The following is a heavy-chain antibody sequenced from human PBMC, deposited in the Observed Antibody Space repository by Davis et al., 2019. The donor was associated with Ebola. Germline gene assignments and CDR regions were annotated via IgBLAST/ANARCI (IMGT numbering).Heavy chain of an antibody. Sequence: GGSLRLSCAASGFTFSSYGMHWVRQAPGKGLEWVAVISYDGSNKYYADSVKGRFTISRDNSKNTLYLQMNSLRAEDTAVYYCARVHTTYGMDVWGKGTTVTVSS. J-gene: IGHJ6*04. CDR1: GFTFSSYG. CDR3: ARVHTTYGMDV. D-gene: IGHD1-1*01. V-gene: IGHV3-30*03. CDR2: ISYDGSNK.